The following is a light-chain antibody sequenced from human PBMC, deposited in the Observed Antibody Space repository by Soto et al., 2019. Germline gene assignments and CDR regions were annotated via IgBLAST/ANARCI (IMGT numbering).Light chain of an antibody. CDR2: DVS. CDR1: QSVDNY. V-gene: IGKV3-11*01. J-gene: IGKJ3*01. Sequence: EIVLTQSPATLSLSPGERATLSCRASQSVDNYLAWYQQKPGQAPRLLIYDVSNRATGTPARFSGSGSGPDFTLSISSLEPEDVAGYYCQQRSNRPRFTVGPGTKVDIK. CDR3: QQRSNRPRFT.